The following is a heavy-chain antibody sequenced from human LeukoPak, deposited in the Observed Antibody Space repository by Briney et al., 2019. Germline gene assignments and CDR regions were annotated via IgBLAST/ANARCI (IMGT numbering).Heavy chain of an antibody. CDR2: IYHSGST. V-gene: IGHV4-38-2*02. CDR3: ATAWNLGATFDY. D-gene: IGHD1-26*01. Sequence: SETLSLTCTVSGYSISSGYYWGWVRQPPGKGLEWIGSIYHSGSTYYNPSLKSRVTISVDTSKNQFSLTLSSVTAADTAVYYCATAWNLGATFDYWGQGTLVTVSS. J-gene: IGHJ4*02. CDR1: GYSISSGYY.